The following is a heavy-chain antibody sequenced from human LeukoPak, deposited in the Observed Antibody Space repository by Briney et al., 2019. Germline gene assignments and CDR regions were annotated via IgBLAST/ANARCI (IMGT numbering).Heavy chain of an antibody. V-gene: IGHV3-11*04. CDR1: GFTFSDYY. D-gene: IGHD4-11*01. J-gene: IGHJ4*02. CDR2: ISSSGSTI. Sequence: GGSLRLSCAASGFTFSDYYMSWIRQAPGKGLEWVSYISSSGSTIYYADSVKGRFTISRDNAKNSLYLKMNSLRAEDTAVYYCARDPYSNYYFDYWGQGTLVIVSS. CDR3: ARDPYSNYYFDY.